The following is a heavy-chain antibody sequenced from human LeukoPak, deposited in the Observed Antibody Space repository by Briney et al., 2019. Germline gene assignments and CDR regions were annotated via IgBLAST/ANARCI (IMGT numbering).Heavy chain of an antibody. J-gene: IGHJ1*01. CDR3: AKARYYDSSGLGQH. Sequence: GGSLRLSCAASGFTFSRYSMNWVRQAPGKGLEWVSSMSVNSGLIYYADSVKGRFTVSRDNARNSLYLQMHSLRAEDTAVYYCAKARYYDSSGLGQHWGQGTLVTVSS. D-gene: IGHD3-22*01. V-gene: IGHV3-21*04. CDR1: GFTFSRYS. CDR2: MSVNSGLI.